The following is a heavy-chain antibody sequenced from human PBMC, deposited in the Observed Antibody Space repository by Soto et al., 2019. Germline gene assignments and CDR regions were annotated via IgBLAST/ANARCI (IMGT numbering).Heavy chain of an antibody. D-gene: IGHD6-19*01. Sequence: LRLSCAASGCTFRIYSMHWVRQGPGRGLEWVAYIAYDGTDKYYADSVKARFTISRDNSKNMVDLQMTGLTVDDSDVYYCARDFGIAVASLTHDYWGRGTVVTVSS. CDR1: GCTFRIYS. V-gene: IGHV3-30-3*01. CDR2: IAYDGTDK. CDR3: ARDFGIAVASLTHDY. J-gene: IGHJ4*02.